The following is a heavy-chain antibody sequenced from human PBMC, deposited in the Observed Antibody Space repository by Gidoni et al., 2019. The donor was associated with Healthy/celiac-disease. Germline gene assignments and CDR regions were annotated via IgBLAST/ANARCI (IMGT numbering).Heavy chain of an antibody. CDR3: ARDGNWNDGIVLDY. Sequence: EVQLVESGGGLVQPGGSLILSCAASGFTFSSYSMNWVRQAPGKGLGWFSYISSSSSTIYYADSVKGRFNISRDNAKNSLYLQMNSLRDEDTAVYYCARDGNWNDGIVLDYWGQGTLVTVSS. J-gene: IGHJ4*02. CDR2: ISSSSSTI. CDR1: GFTFSSYS. D-gene: IGHD1-20*01. V-gene: IGHV3-48*02.